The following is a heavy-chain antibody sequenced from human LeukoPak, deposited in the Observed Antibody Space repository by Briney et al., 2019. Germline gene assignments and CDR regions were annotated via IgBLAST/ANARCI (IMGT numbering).Heavy chain of an antibody. CDR3: ARDYIAYDPLDY. CDR2: ISSRSTSI. Sequence: PGGSLRLSCAASGFTFTTYDMNWVRQAPGKGLEWVSSISSRSTSIYYADSVKGRFTISRDNAKNSLYLQMNSLRAEDTAVYWCARDYIAYDPLDYWGQGSLVTVSS. J-gene: IGHJ4*02. D-gene: IGHD3-3*01. V-gene: IGHV3-21*01. CDR1: GFTFTTYD.